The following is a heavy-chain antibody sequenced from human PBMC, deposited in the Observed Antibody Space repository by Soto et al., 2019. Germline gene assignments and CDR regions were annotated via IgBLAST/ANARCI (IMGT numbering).Heavy chain of an antibody. J-gene: IGHJ5*02. Sequence: ASVKVSCKASGYTFTSYDINWVRQATGQGLAWMGWMNPNSGNTGYAQKFQGRVTMTRNTSISTAYMELSSLRSEDTAVYYCARYLGYCSSTSCYYGLYWFDPWGQGTLVTVSS. CDR2: MNPNSGNT. V-gene: IGHV1-8*01. D-gene: IGHD2-2*01. CDR1: GYTFTSYD. CDR3: ARYLGYCSSTSCYYGLYWFDP.